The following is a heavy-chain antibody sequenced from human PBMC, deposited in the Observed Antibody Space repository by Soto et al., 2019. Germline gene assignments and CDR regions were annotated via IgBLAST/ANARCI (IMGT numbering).Heavy chain of an antibody. CDR2: MYPDDSDI. J-gene: IGHJ3*02. CDR1: GYSFSFYW. V-gene: IGHV5-51*01. Sequence: PGESLKISCXASGYSFSFYWIGWVRQMPGKGLEWMAIMYPDDSDIRYSPSFEAHVTISADKSTSTAFLQWSSLKASDTSMYYCATAYVYDFENSNYYRDAFDIWGQGTLVTVSS. CDR3: ATAYVYDFENSNYYRDAFDI. D-gene: IGHD3-22*01.